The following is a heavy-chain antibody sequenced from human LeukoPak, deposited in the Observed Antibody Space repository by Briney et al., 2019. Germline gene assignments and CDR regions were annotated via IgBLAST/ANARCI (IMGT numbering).Heavy chain of an antibody. V-gene: IGHV3-9*03. Sequence: GGSLRLSCAASGFTFSSYWMHWVRQAPGKGLVWVSGISWNSGAIVYAYSVKGRFTISRDNAKNSLYLQMNSLRPEDMALYYCAKEGGGGKFYFDYWGQGTLVTVSS. CDR1: GFTFSSYW. J-gene: IGHJ4*02. D-gene: IGHD3-16*01. CDR2: ISWNSGAI. CDR3: AKEGGGGKFYFDY.